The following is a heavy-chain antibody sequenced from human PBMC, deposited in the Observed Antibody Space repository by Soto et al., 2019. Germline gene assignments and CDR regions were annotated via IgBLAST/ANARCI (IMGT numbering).Heavy chain of an antibody. D-gene: IGHD1-7*01. J-gene: IGHJ4*02. CDR2: IIPIFGTA. CDR3: AREGAGITGTQPRPRSRDFDY. V-gene: IGHV1-69*13. Sequence: SGKVSCKASGGTFSSYAISWVRQAPGQGLEWMGGIIPIFGTANYAQKFQGRVTITADESTSTAYMELSSLRSEDTAVYYCAREGAGITGTQPRPRSRDFDYWGQGTLVTVSS. CDR1: GGTFSSYA.